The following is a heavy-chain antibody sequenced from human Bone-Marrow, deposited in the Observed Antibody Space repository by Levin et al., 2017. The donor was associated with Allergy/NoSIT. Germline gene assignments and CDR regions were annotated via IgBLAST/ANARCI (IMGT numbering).Heavy chain of an antibody. Sequence: SQTLSLTCTVSGASISSFYWSWIRQPPGKGLEWIGYIYYSGSTNYSPSLKSRISMSADMSRNQVYLTMSSVTAADTAVYYCARQAVPAAMNGFDSWGQGTLVTVSS. CDR3: ARQAVPAAMNGFDS. CDR2: IYYSGST. V-gene: IGHV4-59*08. J-gene: IGHJ5*01. D-gene: IGHD2-2*01. CDR1: GASISSFY.